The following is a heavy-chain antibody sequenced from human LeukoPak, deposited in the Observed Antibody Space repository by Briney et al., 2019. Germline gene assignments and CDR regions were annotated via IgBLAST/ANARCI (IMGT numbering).Heavy chain of an antibody. V-gene: IGHV3-15*01. J-gene: IGHJ6*03. Sequence: GGSLRLSCEASGFTFSNYAMHWVRQAPGKGLEWVGRIKSKTDGGTTDYAAPVKGRFTISRDDSKNTLYLQMNSLKTEDTAVYYCTTDSRYCSGGSCYPDYMDVWGKGTTVTVSS. CDR2: IKSKTDGGTT. D-gene: IGHD2-15*01. CDR3: TTDSRYCSGGSCYPDYMDV. CDR1: GFTFSNYA.